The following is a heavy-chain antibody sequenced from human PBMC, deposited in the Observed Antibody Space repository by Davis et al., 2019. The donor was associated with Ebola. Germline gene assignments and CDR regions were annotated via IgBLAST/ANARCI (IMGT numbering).Heavy chain of an antibody. Sequence: GGSLRLSCAASGFTFSSYGMSWVRQAPGKGLEWVSGISGSGGRTYYADSVKGRFTISRDNSKNTLYLQMDSLRAEDTAVYYCARVRFTEGIDVWGQGTTVTVSS. CDR3: ARVRFTEGIDV. CDR2: ISGSGGRT. V-gene: IGHV3-23*01. D-gene: IGHD3-3*01. J-gene: IGHJ6*02. CDR1: GFTFSSYG.